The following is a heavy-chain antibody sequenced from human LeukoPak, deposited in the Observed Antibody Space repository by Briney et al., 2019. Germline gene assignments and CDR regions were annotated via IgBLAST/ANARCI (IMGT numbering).Heavy chain of an antibody. Sequence: GGSLRLSCAASGFTFHDYGMSWVRQSPGKGLEWVSGINRNGDRTGYADSVKGRFTISRDNAKKSLYLQMNSLRAEDTALYYCARRDYYGSGRPDFWGQGTLVTVSS. J-gene: IGHJ4*02. CDR1: GFTFHDYG. V-gene: IGHV3-20*04. D-gene: IGHD3-10*01. CDR3: ARRDYYGSGRPDF. CDR2: INRNGDRT.